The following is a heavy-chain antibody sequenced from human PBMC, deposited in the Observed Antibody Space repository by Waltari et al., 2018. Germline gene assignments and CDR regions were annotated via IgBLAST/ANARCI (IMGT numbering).Heavy chain of an antibody. Sequence: QVQLVKSGAEVKKPGSSVKVSCTASGDTFSSDAISWVGQAPGQGLEWMGRIIPIFGTANYAQKFQGRVTITADKSTSTAYMELSSLRSEDTAVYYCAVEQQLADDEFDYWGQGTLVTVSS. CDR3: AVEQQLADDEFDY. D-gene: IGHD6-13*01. CDR1: GDTFSSDA. CDR2: IIPIFGTA. J-gene: IGHJ4*02. V-gene: IGHV1-69*08.